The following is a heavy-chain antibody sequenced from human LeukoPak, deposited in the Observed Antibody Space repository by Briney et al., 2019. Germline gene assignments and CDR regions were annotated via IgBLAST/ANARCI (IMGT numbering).Heavy chain of an antibody. Sequence: SETLSLTCTVSGGSISSSSYYWGWIRQPPGKGLEWIGSIYYSGSTYYNPSLKSRVTISVDTSKNQFSLKLSSVTAADTAVYYCAKDRAVAYDFDYWGQGTLVTVSS. J-gene: IGHJ4*02. D-gene: IGHD6-19*01. CDR3: AKDRAVAYDFDY. V-gene: IGHV4-39*02. CDR1: GGSISSSSYY. CDR2: IYYSGST.